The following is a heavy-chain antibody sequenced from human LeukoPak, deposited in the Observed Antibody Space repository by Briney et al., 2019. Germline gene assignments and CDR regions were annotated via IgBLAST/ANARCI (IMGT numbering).Heavy chain of an antibody. V-gene: IGHV1-46*01. CDR3: ASSGKEVLDY. J-gene: IGHJ4*02. CDR1: GYTFTSYY. D-gene: IGHD4-23*01. Sequence: ASVKVSCKASGYTFTSYYMHWVRQAPGQGLEWMGIINPSGGSTSYAQKFQGRVTMTRDTSTSTVYMELSSLISEDTAVYYCASSGKEVLDYWGQGTLVTVSS. CDR2: INPSGGST.